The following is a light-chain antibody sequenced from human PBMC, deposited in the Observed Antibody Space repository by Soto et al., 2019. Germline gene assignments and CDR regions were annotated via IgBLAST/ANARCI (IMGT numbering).Light chain of an antibody. J-gene: IGKJ1*01. CDR1: QSVASSY. CDR2: SAS. Sequence: EVVLTQSPGTQSLSPGERVTLSCRARQSVASSYLAWYQQTPGRAPRLLFYSASSRATGIPDRFSGSGSGTDFTLTIRSLEPEDFAVYYCHHFGSLPETFGQGTKVDIQ. CDR3: HHFGSLPET. V-gene: IGKV3-20*01.